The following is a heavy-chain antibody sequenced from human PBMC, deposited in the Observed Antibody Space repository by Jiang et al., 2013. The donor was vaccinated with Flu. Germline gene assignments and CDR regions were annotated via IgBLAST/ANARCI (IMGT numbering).Heavy chain of an antibody. V-gene: IGHV4-61*01. CDR1: GGSVSSGSYY. Sequence: GSGLVKPSETLSLTCTVSGGSVSSGSYYWSWIRQPPGKGLEWIGYIYYSGSTNYNPSLKSRVTVSVDTSKNQFSLKLSSVTAADTAVYYCARMMGYSGSYSLGRFDYWGQGTLVTVSS. J-gene: IGHJ4*02. CDR3: ARMMGYSGSYSLGRFDY. CDR2: IYYSGST. D-gene: IGHD1-26*01.